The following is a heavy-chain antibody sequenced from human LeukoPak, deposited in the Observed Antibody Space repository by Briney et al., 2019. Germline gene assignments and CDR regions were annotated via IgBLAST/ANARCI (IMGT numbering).Heavy chain of an antibody. D-gene: IGHD6-19*01. CDR3: ARQGAYSSAIGMGY. CDR2: INPSGGGT. Sequence: ASVKVSCEASGYTFNNYYMYWVRQAPGQGLEWMGMINPSGGGTSYAQKFQGRVTMTRDTSTRTVYMEVSSLKPEDTAVYYCARQGAYSSAIGMGYWGQGTLVTVSS. V-gene: IGHV1-46*02. J-gene: IGHJ4*02. CDR1: GYTFNNYY.